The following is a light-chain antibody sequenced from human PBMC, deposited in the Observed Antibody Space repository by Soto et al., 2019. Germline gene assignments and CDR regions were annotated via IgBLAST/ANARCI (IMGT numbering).Light chain of an antibody. CDR1: RSDIGGYNF. V-gene: IGLV2-23*01. J-gene: IGLJ3*02. CDR3: SSYAGSSTLV. CDR2: EGA. Sequence: QSALTQPASVSGSPGQSITISCTGTRSDIGGYNFVSWYQQYPGTAPKLVIYEGAKRPPEVSNRFSGSKSGNTASLSISGLQAEDEADYYCSSYAGSSTLVFGGGTKLTVL.